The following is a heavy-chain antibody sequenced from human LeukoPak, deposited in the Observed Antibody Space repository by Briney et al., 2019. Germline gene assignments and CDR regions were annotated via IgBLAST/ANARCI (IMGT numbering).Heavy chain of an antibody. V-gene: IGHV1-46*01. CDR1: GYTFTSDY. CDR2: INPSGGTT. J-gene: IGHJ4*02. Sequence: ASVKVSCKASGYTFTSDYTYWVRQAPGQGLEWMGRINPSGGTTSYAQKFQGRVTMTRDTSTSTVYMELSSLRSEDTAVYYCARRGTVAGFDYWGQGTLVTVSS. D-gene: IGHD6-19*01. CDR3: ARRGTVAGFDY.